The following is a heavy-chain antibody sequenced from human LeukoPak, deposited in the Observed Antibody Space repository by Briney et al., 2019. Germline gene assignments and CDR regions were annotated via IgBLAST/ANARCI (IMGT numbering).Heavy chain of an antibody. J-gene: IGHJ4*02. V-gene: IGHV3-11*06. CDR2: ISSSSSYT. CDR3: ARGRYYLDS. CDR1: GFTFSDYY. Sequence: GGSLRLSCAASGFTFSDYYMSWIRQAPGKGLEWVSYISSSSSYTNYADSVKGRFTISRDNAKNTLYLQMNSLRAEDTAVYYCARGRYYLDSWGQGTLVTVSS. D-gene: IGHD4-17*01.